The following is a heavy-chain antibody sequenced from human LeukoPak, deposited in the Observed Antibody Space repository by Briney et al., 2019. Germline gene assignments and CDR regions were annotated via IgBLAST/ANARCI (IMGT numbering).Heavy chain of an antibody. CDR1: GYTFTGYY. J-gene: IGHJ4*02. CDR2: INPNSGGT. CDR3: ARGLDYYGSGSYYTLPGY. Sequence: GASVKVSCKASGYTFTGYYMHWVRQAPGQGLEWMGWINPNSGGTNYAQKFQGRVTMTRDTSISTAYMELSRLRSDDTAVYYCARGLDYYGSGSYYTLPGYWGQGTLDTVSS. D-gene: IGHD3-10*01. V-gene: IGHV1-2*02.